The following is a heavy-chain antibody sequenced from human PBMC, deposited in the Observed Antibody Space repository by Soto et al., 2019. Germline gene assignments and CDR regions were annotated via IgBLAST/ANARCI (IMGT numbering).Heavy chain of an antibody. CDR2: IYYSGST. V-gene: IGHV4-39*01. D-gene: IGHD1-26*01. Sequence: SETLSLTCTVSGGSISSSNYYWGWIRQPPGKGLEWIGSIYYSGSTYYNPSLKRRVTISVDTSKNQFSLKLSSVTAADTAVYYCATQEVGGSYVYTFDPWGQGTLVTVSS. J-gene: IGHJ5*02. CDR1: GGSISSSNYY. CDR3: ATQEVGGSYVYTFDP.